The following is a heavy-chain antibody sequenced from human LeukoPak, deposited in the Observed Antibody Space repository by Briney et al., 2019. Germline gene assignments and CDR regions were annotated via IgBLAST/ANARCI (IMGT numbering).Heavy chain of an antibody. Sequence: SETLSLTCTVSGYSISSGYYWGWIRQPPGKGLEWIGSFYHSGNTYYNPSLKSRVTTSVDTSKNQSSLKLSSVTAADTAVYYCARSSLVGATDFDYWGQGTLVTVSS. J-gene: IGHJ4*02. CDR3: ARSSLVGATDFDY. V-gene: IGHV4-38-2*02. CDR1: GYSISSGYY. CDR2: FYHSGNT. D-gene: IGHD1-26*01.